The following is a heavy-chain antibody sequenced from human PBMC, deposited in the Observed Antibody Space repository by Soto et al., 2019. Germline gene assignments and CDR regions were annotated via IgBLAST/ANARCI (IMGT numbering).Heavy chain of an antibody. CDR3: ARYCSSTTCSDAFDI. Sequence: EVQLVESGGGLVQPGESPRLSCAASGFTFSNYWMSWVRQAPGKGLEWVANINQDGREKYYVDSLRGRFTISRDNAKNSLYLQMNSLRAGDTAVYYCARYCSSTTCSDAFDIWGQGTVVTVSS. V-gene: IGHV3-7*01. CDR2: INQDGREK. J-gene: IGHJ3*02. D-gene: IGHD2-2*01. CDR1: GFTFSNYW.